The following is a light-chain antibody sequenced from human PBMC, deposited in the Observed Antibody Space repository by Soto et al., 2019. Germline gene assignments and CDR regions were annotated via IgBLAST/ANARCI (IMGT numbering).Light chain of an antibody. CDR2: DVS. V-gene: IGLV2-14*01. CDR3: ISYTSSSTRV. Sequence: QSALTQPASVSGSPGQSITISCTGTSSDVGGYNYVSCYQQHPGKAPKLMIYDVSNRPSVVSNRVSGSKSGNTASLTISGLQAEDEADYYCISYTSSSTRVFGGGTKLTVL. J-gene: IGLJ3*02. CDR1: SSDVGGYNY.